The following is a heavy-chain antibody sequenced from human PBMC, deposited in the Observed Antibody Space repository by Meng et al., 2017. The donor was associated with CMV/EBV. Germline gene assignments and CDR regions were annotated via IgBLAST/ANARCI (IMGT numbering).Heavy chain of an antibody. J-gene: IGHJ4*02. Sequence: SGKTFTGYYMHWVRQAPGQGLEWMGWINPNSGGTNYAQKFQGRVTMTRDTSISTAYMELSRLRSDDTAVYYCARAHYDSSGYYDFDYWGQGTLVTVSS. CDR3: ARAHYDSSGYYDFDY. V-gene: IGHV1-2*02. CDR1: GKTFTGYY. CDR2: INPNSGGT. D-gene: IGHD3-22*01.